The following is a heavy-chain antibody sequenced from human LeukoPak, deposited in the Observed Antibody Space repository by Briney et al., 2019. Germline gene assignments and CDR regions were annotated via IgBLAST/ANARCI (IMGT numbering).Heavy chain of an antibody. CDR2: ISYDGSNK. CDR3: ARPADDYESPDAFDI. D-gene: IGHD4-17*01. V-gene: IGHV3-30-3*01. J-gene: IGHJ3*02. Sequence: GGSLRLSCAASGFTFSSYAMHWVRQAPGKGLEWVAVISYDGSNKYYADSVKGRFTISRDNSKNTLYLQMNSLRAEDTAVYYCARPADDYESPDAFDIWGQGTMVTVSS. CDR1: GFTFSSYA.